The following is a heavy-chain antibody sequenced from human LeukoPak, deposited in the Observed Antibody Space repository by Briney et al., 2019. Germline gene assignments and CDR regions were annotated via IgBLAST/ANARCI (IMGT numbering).Heavy chain of an antibody. V-gene: IGHV1-69*04. D-gene: IGHD6-19*01. Sequence: VKVSCKASGGTFSSYAISWVRQAPGQGLEWTGRIIPILGIANYAQKFQGRVTITADKSTSTAYMELSSLRSEDTAVYYCARGQGWYSSGWSHPYYFDYWGQGTLVTVSS. CDR2: IIPILGIA. CDR1: GGTFSSYA. J-gene: IGHJ4*02. CDR3: ARGQGWYSSGWSHPYYFDY.